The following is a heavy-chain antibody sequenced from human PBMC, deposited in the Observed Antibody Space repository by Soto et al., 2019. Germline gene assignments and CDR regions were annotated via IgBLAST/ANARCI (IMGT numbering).Heavy chain of an antibody. V-gene: IGHV4-39*01. J-gene: IGHJ6*02. CDR1: GGSISSSGHY. CDR3: SRHYCSGGSCYYYGMDV. CDR2: IHYSGDA. D-gene: IGHD2-15*01. Sequence: TETLSLTCTVSGGSISSSGHYWGWVRQPPGKGLEWIGTIHYSGDAYYNPSLKSRVSISVDTSKSQFSLKLNSVTAADTALYYCSRHYCSGGSCYYYGMDVWGQGTTVTVSS.